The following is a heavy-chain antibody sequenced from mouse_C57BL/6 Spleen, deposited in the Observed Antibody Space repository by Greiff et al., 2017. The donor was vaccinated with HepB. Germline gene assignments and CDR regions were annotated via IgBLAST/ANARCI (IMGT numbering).Heavy chain of an antibody. Sequence: QVQLQQPGAELVKPGASVKMSCKASGYTFTSYWITWVKQRPGQGLEWIGDIYPGSGSTNYKEKFKSKATLTVDTASSTAYMQLSSLTSEDSAVYYCARYYYYGSSQYYVDYWGQGTTLTVSS. CDR2: IYPGSGST. J-gene: IGHJ2*01. CDR3: ARYYYYGSSQYYVDY. V-gene: IGHV1-55*01. D-gene: IGHD1-1*01. CDR1: GYTFTSYW.